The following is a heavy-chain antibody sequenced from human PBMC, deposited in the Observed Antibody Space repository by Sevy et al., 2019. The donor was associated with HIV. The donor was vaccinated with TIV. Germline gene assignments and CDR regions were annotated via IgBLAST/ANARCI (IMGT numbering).Heavy chain of an antibody. Sequence: GGSLRLSCAASGFTFSNSWMSWVRQAPGKGLEWVAKIKEDGSEKYYVRSVKGRFTISRDNAKNSLFLQMNSLRAEDTAVYFCSRGETWGQGTLVTVSS. CDR3: SRGET. J-gene: IGHJ5*02. CDR1: GFTFSNSW. V-gene: IGHV3-7*01. CDR2: IKEDGSEK.